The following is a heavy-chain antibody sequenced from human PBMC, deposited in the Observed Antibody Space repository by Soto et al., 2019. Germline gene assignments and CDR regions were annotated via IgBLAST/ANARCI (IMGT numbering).Heavy chain of an antibody. D-gene: IGHD6-13*01. V-gene: IGHV4-59*08. J-gene: IGHJ6*03. Sequence: SETLSLTCTVSGGSISSYYWSWIRQPPGKGLERIGYIYYSGSTNYNPSLKSRVTISVDTSKNQFSLKLSSVTAADTAVYYCASIAAAGTEGHYYYMDVWGKGTTVTVSS. CDR1: GGSISSYY. CDR3: ASIAAAGTEGHYYYMDV. CDR2: IYYSGST.